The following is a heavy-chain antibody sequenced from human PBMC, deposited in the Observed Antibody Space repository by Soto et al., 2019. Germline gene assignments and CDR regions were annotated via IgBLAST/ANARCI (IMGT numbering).Heavy chain of an antibody. CDR3: ARHEPTVLYRRGGVSDY. CDR1: GYSFTTYW. V-gene: IGHV5-51*01. CDR2: IFPGDSDT. J-gene: IGHJ4*02. D-gene: IGHD4-17*01. Sequence: PGESLKISCKGSGYSFTTYWIAWVRQMPGKGLEWMGIIFPGDSDTRYSPSFQGQVTISADKSISTAYLQWSSLKASDTAMYYCARHEPTVLYRRGGVSDYWGQGTLVTVSS.